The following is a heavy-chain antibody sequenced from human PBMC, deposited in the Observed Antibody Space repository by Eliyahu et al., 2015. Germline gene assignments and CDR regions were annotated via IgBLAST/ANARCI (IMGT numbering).Heavy chain of an antibody. CDR3: ARGIVDAFDI. CDR1: GGSISSYY. Sequence: QVQLQESGPGLVKPSETLSLTCTVSGGSISSYYWRWIRQPAGKGLEWIGRIYISGTTNYNPSLKTRVTMSVDTSKNQFSLKLSSVTAADTAVYYCARGIVDAFDIWGQGTMVTVSS. V-gene: IGHV4-4*07. CDR2: IYISGTT. D-gene: IGHD3-16*02. J-gene: IGHJ3*02.